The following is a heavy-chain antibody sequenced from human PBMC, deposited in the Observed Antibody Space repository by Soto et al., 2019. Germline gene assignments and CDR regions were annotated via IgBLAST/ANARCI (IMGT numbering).Heavy chain of an antibody. J-gene: IGHJ4*02. D-gene: IGHD1-1*01. CDR1: GYTFTSYG. Sequence: QVHLVQSGAEVKKPGASVKVSCKGSGYTFTSYGITWVRQAPGQGLEGMGWISAPKGNTDYAQKLQGRVTVTRDTSTSTAYMELRSLRSDDTAVYYCARGRYGDYWGQGALVTVSS. CDR3: ARGRYGDY. CDR2: ISAPKGNT. V-gene: IGHV1-18*01.